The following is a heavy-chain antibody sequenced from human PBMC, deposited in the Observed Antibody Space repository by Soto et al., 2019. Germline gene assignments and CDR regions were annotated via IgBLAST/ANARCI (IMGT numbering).Heavy chain of an antibody. CDR2: IYYSGST. V-gene: IGHV4-61*01. J-gene: IGHJ5*02. D-gene: IGHD3-3*01. Sequence: SETLSLTCTVSGGSVSSGSYYWSWIRQPPGKGLEWIGYIYYSGSTNYNPSLKSRVTIAVDTSKNRFSLKLSSVTAADTAVYYCARVCTIFGVVGWFDPWGQGTLVTVSS. CDR3: ARVCTIFGVVGWFDP. CDR1: GGSVSSGSYY.